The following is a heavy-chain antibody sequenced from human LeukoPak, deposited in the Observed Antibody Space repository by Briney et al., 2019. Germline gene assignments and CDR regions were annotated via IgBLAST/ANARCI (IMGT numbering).Heavy chain of an antibody. CDR1: GFTFSGHW. Sequence: GGSLRLSCAASGFTFSGHWMSWVRQAPGKGLEWVANINQGGGDKYYVDSVKGRFTISRDNANDLLYLQMNSLRGEDTAVYYCTRDRSRAEDDWGQGTLVTVSS. V-gene: IGHV3-7*01. D-gene: IGHD1-14*01. CDR3: TRDRSRAEDD. J-gene: IGHJ4*02. CDR2: INQGGGDK.